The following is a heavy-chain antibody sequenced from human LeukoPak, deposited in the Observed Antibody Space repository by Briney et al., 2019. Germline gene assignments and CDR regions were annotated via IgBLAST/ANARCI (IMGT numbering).Heavy chain of an antibody. Sequence: GGSLRLSCAASGFTFSSYAMGWVRQAPGKGLEWVSSISGSGGSTYYADSVKGRFTISRDNSKNTLYLQMNSLRAEDTAVYYCAKDWDYYGSGSYSDYWGQGTLVTVSS. CDR1: GFTFSSYA. CDR3: AKDWDYYGSGSYSDY. CDR2: ISGSGGST. D-gene: IGHD3-10*01. J-gene: IGHJ4*02. V-gene: IGHV3-23*01.